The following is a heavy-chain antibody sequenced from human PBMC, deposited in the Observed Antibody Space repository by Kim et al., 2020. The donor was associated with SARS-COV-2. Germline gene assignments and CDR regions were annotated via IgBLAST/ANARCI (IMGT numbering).Heavy chain of an antibody. J-gene: IGHJ4*02. CDR3: ARGVGYFDY. CDR2: GRT. V-gene: IGHV4-30-2*01. Sequence: GRTSHKPSLKSRVTISVDRSKNQFSLKLSSVTAADTAVYYCARGVGYFDYWGQGTLVTVSS.